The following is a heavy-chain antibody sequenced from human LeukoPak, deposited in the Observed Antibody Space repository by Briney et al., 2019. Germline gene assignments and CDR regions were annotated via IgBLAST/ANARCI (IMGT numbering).Heavy chain of an antibody. Sequence: ASVKVSCKASGYTLTSYYMHWVRQAPGQGLEWMGIINPSGGSTSYAQKFQGRVTMTRDMSTSTVYMELSSLRSEDTAVYYCARECCSSTSCYWCSSVFVGDAGSFDYWGQGTLVTVSS. J-gene: IGHJ4*02. CDR3: ARECCSSTSCYWCSSVFVGDAGSFDY. D-gene: IGHD2-2*01. V-gene: IGHV1-46*01. CDR2: INPSGGST. CDR1: GYTLTSYY.